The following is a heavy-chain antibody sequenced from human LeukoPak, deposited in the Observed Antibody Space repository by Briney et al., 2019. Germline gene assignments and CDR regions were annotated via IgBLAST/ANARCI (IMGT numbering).Heavy chain of an antibody. J-gene: IGHJ6*03. Sequence: GGSLRLSCAASGFPFSTYRMSWVRQAPGKGLEWVANIKQDGSEKHYVDSVKGRFTISRDNAKNSLYLQMSSLRAEDTAVYYCTRVEETATTAAIIRKYSYYYYYMDVWGKGNTVTVSS. CDR2: IKQDGSEK. V-gene: IGHV3-7*01. CDR3: TRVEETATTAAIIRKYSYYYYYMDV. D-gene: IGHD4-11*01. CDR1: GFPFSTYR.